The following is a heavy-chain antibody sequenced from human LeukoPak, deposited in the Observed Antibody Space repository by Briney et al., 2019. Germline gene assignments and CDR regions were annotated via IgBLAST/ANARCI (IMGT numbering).Heavy chain of an antibody. J-gene: IGHJ4*02. V-gene: IGHV3-48*03. CDR3: ARRHSLGWPDS. CDR1: GFTFNSYN. Sequence: PGGSLRLSCAASGFTFNSYNMIWVRQAPGKGLEWVSYISRAGSTIYYEDSVKGRFTISSDNAQNSLELHMISLRAEASANYYCARRHSLGWPDSWGQGTVVTVSS. CDR2: ISRAGSTI. D-gene: IGHD6-19*01.